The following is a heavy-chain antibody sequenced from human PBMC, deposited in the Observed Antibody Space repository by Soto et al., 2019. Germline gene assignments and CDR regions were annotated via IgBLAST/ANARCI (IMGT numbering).Heavy chain of an antibody. V-gene: IGHV1-69*13. Sequence: SVKVSCKASGGTFSSYAISWVRQAPGQGLEWMGGIIPIFGTANYAQKFQGRVTITADESTSTAYMELSSLRSEDTAAYYCARTRKYYYDSSGYYLSYWGQGTLVTVSS. J-gene: IGHJ4*02. CDR2: IIPIFGTA. CDR1: GGTFSSYA. D-gene: IGHD3-22*01. CDR3: ARTRKYYYDSSGYYLSY.